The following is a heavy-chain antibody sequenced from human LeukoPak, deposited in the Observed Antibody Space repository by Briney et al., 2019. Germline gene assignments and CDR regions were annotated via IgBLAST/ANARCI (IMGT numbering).Heavy chain of an antibody. V-gene: IGHV3-7*01. CDR2: IKQDGSTK. CDR1: GFTFANSW. Sequence: PGGSLRLSCAASGFTFANSWMAWLRQAPGKGLEWVANIKQDGSTKHYADSLKGRFTISRDNPKNSLFLQMNNLRADDTAIYYCTRDTIGSLDYWGQGILVTVAS. J-gene: IGHJ4*02. D-gene: IGHD1-26*01. CDR3: TRDTIGSLDY.